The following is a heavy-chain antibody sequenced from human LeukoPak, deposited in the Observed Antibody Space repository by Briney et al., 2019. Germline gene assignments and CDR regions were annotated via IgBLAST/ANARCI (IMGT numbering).Heavy chain of an antibody. CDR2: IYPRDGST. V-gene: IGHV1-46*01. CDR1: GYTFTSNY. CDR3: ARDQEGFDY. J-gene: IGHJ4*02. Sequence: ASVKVSCKASGYTFTSNYIHWVRQAPGQGLEWMGMIYPRDGSTSYAQKFQGRVTVTRDTSTSTAHMELSGLRSEDTAVYYCARDQEGFDYWGQGTLVTLSS.